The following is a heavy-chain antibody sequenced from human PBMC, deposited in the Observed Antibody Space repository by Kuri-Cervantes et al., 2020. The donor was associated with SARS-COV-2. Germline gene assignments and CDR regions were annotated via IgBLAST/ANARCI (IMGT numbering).Heavy chain of an antibody. V-gene: IGHV4-34*01. CDR2: INHSGST. CDR1: GGSFSGYY. J-gene: IGHJ6*02. Sequence: GSLRLSCAVDGGSFSGYYWSWIRQPPGKGLEWIGEINHSGSTNYNPSLKSRVTISVDTSKNQFSLKLSSVTAADTAVYYCARGPGLYSRKAYGMDVWGQGTTVTVSS. CDR3: ARGPGLYSRKAYGMDV. D-gene: IGHD3-16*02.